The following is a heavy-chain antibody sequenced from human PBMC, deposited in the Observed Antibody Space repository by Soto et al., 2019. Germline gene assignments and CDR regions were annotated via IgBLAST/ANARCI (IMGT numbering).Heavy chain of an antibody. CDR2: ISWDGGST. D-gene: IGHD2-2*01. CDR3: ATAYCSSTSCDRYYYYGMDV. Sequence: GGSLRLSCAASGFTFDDYAMHWVRQAPGKGLEWVSLISWDGGSTYYADSVKGRFTISRDNSKNSLYLQMNSLRAEDTALYYCATAYCSSTSCDRYYYYGMDVWGKGTTVTVSS. V-gene: IGHV3-43D*04. CDR1: GFTFDDYA. J-gene: IGHJ6*04.